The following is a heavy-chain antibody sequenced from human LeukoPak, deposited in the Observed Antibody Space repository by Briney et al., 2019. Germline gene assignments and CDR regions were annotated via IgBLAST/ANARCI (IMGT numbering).Heavy chain of an antibody. V-gene: IGHV3-64*01. D-gene: IGHD3-22*01. Sequence: GSLRLSCATSGFSFSRYAMHWVRQAPGKGLEYVSAISSNGGSTYYAKSVKGRFVISRDNSKNTLNLQMGSLRAEDMAVYYCASSYHYDNSGYYPLDYWGQGTLVTVSS. J-gene: IGHJ4*02. CDR3: ASSYHYDNSGYYPLDY. CDR1: GFSFSRYA. CDR2: ISSNGGST.